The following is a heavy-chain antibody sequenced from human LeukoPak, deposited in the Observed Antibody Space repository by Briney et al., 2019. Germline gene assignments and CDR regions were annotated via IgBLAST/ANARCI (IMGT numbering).Heavy chain of an antibody. CDR1: GGTFSSYA. J-gene: IGHJ4*02. V-gene: IGHV1-69*05. D-gene: IGHD3-3*01. Sequence: APVKVSCKASGGTFSSYAISWVRQAHGQGLEWMGRIIPIFGTANYAQKFQGRVTITTDESTSTAYMELSSLRSEDTAVYYCAREPTHPSAWSIFWGQGTLVTVSS. CDR3: AREPTHPSAWSIF. CDR2: IIPIFGTA.